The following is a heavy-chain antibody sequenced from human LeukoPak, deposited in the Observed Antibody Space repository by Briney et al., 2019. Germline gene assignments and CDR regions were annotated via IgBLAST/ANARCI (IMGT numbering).Heavy chain of an antibody. V-gene: IGHV3-23*01. CDR1: GFTFISYA. J-gene: IGHJ5*02. CDR3: ARYQLLFGSDSWFVP. Sequence: PGGSLRLSCAAPGFTFISYAMSWVRQAPRKGLAWVSAISGSGGSTYYADSVKGPFTISRDNFKNTLYLQMYSLRAEDAALYYCARYQLLFGSDSWFVPWGHGTPVTVSS. CDR2: ISGSGGST. D-gene: IGHD2-2*01.